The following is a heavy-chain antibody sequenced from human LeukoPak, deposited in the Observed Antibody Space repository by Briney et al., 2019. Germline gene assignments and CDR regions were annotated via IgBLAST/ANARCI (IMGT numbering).Heavy chain of an antibody. CDR3: AKDLVVGATGVLD. CDR2: ISYDGSNK. J-gene: IGHJ4*02. Sequence: GRSLRLSCAASGFTFSSYGMHWVRQAPGEGLEWVAVISYDGSNKYYADSVKGRFTISRDNSKNTLYLQMNSLRAEDTAVYYCAKDLVVGATGVLDWGQGTLVTVSS. D-gene: IGHD1-26*01. V-gene: IGHV3-30*18. CDR1: GFTFSSYG.